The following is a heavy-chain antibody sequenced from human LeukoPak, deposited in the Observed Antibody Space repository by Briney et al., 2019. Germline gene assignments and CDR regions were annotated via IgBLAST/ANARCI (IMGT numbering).Heavy chain of an antibody. D-gene: IGHD2/OR15-2a*01. J-gene: IGHJ4*02. CDR1: GFTFRDQF. V-gene: IGHV3-49*03. Sequence: GGSLRLSCTTSGFTFRDQFITWFRQAPAKGLEWVAFIRPKSDGGTAEYAASVKGRFSMSRDDSRSIAYLDMNSLKTEDTAVYYCDNRGYWGQGTLVTVSS. CDR2: IRPKSDGGTA. CDR3: DNRGY.